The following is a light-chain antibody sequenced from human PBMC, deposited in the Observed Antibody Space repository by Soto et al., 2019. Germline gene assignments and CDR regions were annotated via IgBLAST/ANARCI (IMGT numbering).Light chain of an antibody. CDR2: GAS. V-gene: IGKV3-15*01. J-gene: IGKJ4*01. CDR1: QSVSSN. Sequence: EIVMTQSPATLSVSPWERATLSCRASQSVSSNLAWYQQKPGQVPRLLISGASTRATGIPARFSGSGSGTEFTLTISSLQSEDFAVYYCQQYNNWPLTFGGGTKVDIK. CDR3: QQYNNWPLT.